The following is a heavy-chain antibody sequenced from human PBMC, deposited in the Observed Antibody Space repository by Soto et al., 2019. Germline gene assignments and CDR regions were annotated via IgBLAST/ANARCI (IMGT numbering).Heavy chain of an antibody. CDR1: GGSISSYY. V-gene: IGHV4-59*08. CDR2: IYYSGST. D-gene: IGHD2-2*02. J-gene: IGHJ4*02. CDR3: ARRYRVYIDY. Sequence: SETLSLTCTVSGGSISSYYWSWIRQPPGKGLEWIGYIYYSGSTNYNPSLKSRVTISVDTSKNQFSLKLSSVTAADTAVYYCARRYRVYIDYWGQGTLVTVSS.